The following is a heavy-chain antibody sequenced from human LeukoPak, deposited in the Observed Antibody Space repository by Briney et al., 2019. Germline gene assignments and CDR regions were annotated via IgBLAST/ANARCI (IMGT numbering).Heavy chain of an antibody. D-gene: IGHD2-15*01. CDR1: GFTFSSYA. V-gene: IGHV3-23*01. Sequence: GGSLRLSCAASGFTFSSYAMSWVRQAPGKGLEWVSAISGSGGSAYYADSVKGRFTISRDNSKNTLYLQMNSLRAEDTAVYYCAKDGTRYCSGGSCYSTPYWGQGTLVTVSS. CDR2: ISGSGGSA. J-gene: IGHJ4*02. CDR3: AKDGTRYCSGGSCYSTPY.